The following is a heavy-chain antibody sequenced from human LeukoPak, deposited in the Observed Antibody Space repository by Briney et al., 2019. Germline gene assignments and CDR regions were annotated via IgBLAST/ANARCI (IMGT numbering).Heavy chain of an antibody. J-gene: IGHJ4*02. Sequence: PGGSLRLSCAASGFTFSDYWMYWVRQGPGKRLLSVSRINPDGRTAHYADSVTGRFTISRDNARNTVYLQMNSLRAEDTAVYYCAKDLVDSYGSDYWGQGTLVTVSS. V-gene: IGHV3-74*01. D-gene: IGHD5-18*01. CDR2: INPDGRTA. CDR1: GFTFSDYW. CDR3: AKDLVDSYGSDY.